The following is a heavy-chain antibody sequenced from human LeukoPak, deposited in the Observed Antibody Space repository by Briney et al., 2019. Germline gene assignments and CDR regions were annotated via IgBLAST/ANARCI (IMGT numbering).Heavy chain of an antibody. Sequence: SETLSLTCAVYGGSFSGYYWSWIRQPPGKGLEWIGEINHSGSTNYNPSLKSRVTISVDTSKNQFSLKLSSVTAADTAVYYCARVSNDFWSGYHYYYYYYMDVWGKGTTVTVSS. J-gene: IGHJ6*03. CDR2: INHSGST. V-gene: IGHV4-34*01. CDR1: GGSFSGYY. CDR3: ARVSNDFWSGYHYYYYYYMDV. D-gene: IGHD3-3*01.